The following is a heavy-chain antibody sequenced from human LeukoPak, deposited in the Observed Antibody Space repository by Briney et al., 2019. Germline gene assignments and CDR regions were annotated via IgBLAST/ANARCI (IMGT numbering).Heavy chain of an antibody. Sequence: GGSLRLSCAASGFTFSSYAMSWVRRAPGKGLEWVSSIKSSGSSTYYGDAVKGRFTISRDNSENTLYLRMNSLRAEDTALYYCAKDRREGYPRDSFDVWGQGTAVTVSS. CDR1: GFTFSSYA. D-gene: IGHD5-24*01. CDR2: IKSSGSST. V-gene: IGHV3-23*01. CDR3: AKDRREGYPRDSFDV. J-gene: IGHJ3*01.